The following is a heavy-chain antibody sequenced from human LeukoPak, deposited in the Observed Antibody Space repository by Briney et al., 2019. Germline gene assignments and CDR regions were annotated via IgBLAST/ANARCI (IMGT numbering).Heavy chain of an antibody. D-gene: IGHD6-19*01. CDR2: IWYDGSNK. J-gene: IGHJ4*02. V-gene: IGHV3-33*08. CDR3: AREGISIAVAGGAFDY. Sequence: GGSLRLSCAASGFTFSSYAMHWVRQAPGKGLEWVAVIWYDGSNKYYADSVKGRFTISRDNSKNTLYLQMNSLRAEDTAVYYCAREGISIAVAGGAFDYWGQGTLVTVSS. CDR1: GFTFSSYA.